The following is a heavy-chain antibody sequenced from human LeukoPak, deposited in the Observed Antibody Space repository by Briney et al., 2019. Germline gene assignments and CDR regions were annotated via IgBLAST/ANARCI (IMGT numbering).Heavy chain of an antibody. CDR2: INHSGST. CDR1: GGSFRGYY. D-gene: IGHD3-3*01. J-gene: IGHJ4*02. Sequence: AETLSLTCAVYGGSFRGYYWSWIRQPPGKGLEWIGEINHSGSTNYNPSLKSRVTISVDTSKNQFSLKLSSVTAADTAVYYCARRRSIFGAHRYFDYWGQGTLVTVSS. CDR3: ARRRSIFGAHRYFDY. V-gene: IGHV4-34*01.